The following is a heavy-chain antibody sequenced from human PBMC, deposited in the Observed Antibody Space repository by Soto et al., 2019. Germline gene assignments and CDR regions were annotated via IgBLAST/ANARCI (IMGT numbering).Heavy chain of an antibody. V-gene: IGHV3-53*01. Sequence: GGSLRLSCAASGFTVSSNYMSWVRQAPGKGLEWVSVIYSGGSTYYADSVKGRFTISRDNSKNTLYLQMNSLRAEDTAVYYCASRIAVAGTGAFDIWGQGTMVTVSS. CDR3: ASRIAVAGTGAFDI. CDR2: IYSGGST. J-gene: IGHJ3*02. D-gene: IGHD6-19*01. CDR1: GFTVSSNY.